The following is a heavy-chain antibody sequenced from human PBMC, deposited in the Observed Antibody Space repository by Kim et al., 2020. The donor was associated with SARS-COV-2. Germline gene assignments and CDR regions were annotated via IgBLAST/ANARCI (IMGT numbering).Heavy chain of an antibody. CDR3: AKFPSIDVSAFS. CDR2: ISGVGGSI. Sequence: GGSLRLSCAASGFTFSSYAMSWVRQAPGKGLEWVSAISGVGGSIYYADSVKGRFTISRDNSKNTLYLQMNSLRAEDTAVYYCAKFPSIDVSAFSWGQGTLVTVSS. V-gene: IGHV3-23*01. CDR1: GFTFSSYA. J-gene: IGHJ4*02. D-gene: IGHD2-21*01.